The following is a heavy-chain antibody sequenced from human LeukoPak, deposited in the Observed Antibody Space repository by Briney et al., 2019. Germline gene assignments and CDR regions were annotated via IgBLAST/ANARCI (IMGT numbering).Heavy chain of an antibody. Sequence: GGSLRLSCAVSGITLSNYGMSWVRQAPGKGLEWVAGLSGSGGGTNYADSGQGRFTISRDNPKHTLYLQMNSLRAEDTAVYFCAKRGVVIRVFLVGFHKEAYYFDSWGQGALVTVSS. D-gene: IGHD3-10*01. CDR3: AKRGVVIRVFLVGFHKEAYYFDS. CDR1: GITLSNYG. J-gene: IGHJ4*02. CDR2: LSGSGGGT. V-gene: IGHV3-23*01.